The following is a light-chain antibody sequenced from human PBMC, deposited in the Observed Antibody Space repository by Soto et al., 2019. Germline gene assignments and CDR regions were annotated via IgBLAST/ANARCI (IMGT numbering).Light chain of an antibody. J-gene: IGKJ1*01. CDR1: QSVSSN. CDR2: GAS. V-gene: IGKV3-15*01. Sequence: ERVMTQSPATLSVSPGERATLSCRASQSVSSNLAWYQQKPGQAPRLLMYGASTRATGIPARFRGSGSGTEFTLTISSLEPEDFAVYYCQQYGSSGTFGQGTKGDIK. CDR3: QQYGSSGT.